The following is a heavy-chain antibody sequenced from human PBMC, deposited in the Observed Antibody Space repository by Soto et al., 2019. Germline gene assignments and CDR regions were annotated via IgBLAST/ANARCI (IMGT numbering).Heavy chain of an antibody. CDR2: IDHSGRT. V-gene: IGHV4-38-2*02. Sequence: SETLSLTCSVSGYSISSDYHWGWIRQRPGKGLDWIGGIDHSGRTHYNPFLKSRVTISIDTSKNQFSLELSSVTAADTAVYYFARDRGDYAPYFDSWGQGTVVTVSS. CDR1: GYSISSDYH. CDR3: ARDRGDYAPYFDS. D-gene: IGHD4-17*01. J-gene: IGHJ4*02.